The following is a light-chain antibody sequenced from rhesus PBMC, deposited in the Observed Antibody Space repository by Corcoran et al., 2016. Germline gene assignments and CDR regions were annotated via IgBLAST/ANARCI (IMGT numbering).Light chain of an antibody. V-gene: IGKV1-25*01. Sequence: IQMTQSPSSLSASVGDRVTITCRASQGISNNLAWYQQKPGKVPKLLIFKASTWESGIPSRFSGSGSGTDFTLTISSLQPEDFATYYCQHGYGIRYSFGQGTKVEIK. CDR1: QGISNN. CDR3: QHGYGIRYS. CDR2: KAS. J-gene: IGKJ2*01.